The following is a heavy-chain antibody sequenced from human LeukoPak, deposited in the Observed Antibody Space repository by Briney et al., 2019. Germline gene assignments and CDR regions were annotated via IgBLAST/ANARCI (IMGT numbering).Heavy chain of an antibody. J-gene: IGHJ5*02. D-gene: IGHD3-3*02. V-gene: IGHV3-53*01. CDR3: ARALPGTALAPSRWFDP. CDR1: GFTVSSNY. Sequence: GGSLRLSCAASGFTVSSNYMSWVRQAPGKGLEWVSVIYSGGSTYYADSVKGRFTISRDNSKNTLYLQMNSLRAEDTAVYYCARALPGTALAPSRWFDPWGQGTLVTVSS. CDR2: IYSGGST.